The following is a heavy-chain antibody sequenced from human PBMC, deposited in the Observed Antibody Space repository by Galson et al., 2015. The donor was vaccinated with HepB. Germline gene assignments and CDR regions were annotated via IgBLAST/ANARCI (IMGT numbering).Heavy chain of an antibody. J-gene: IGHJ1*01. D-gene: IGHD3-22*01. CDR3: ARDVPFNDYASSGYLRH. Sequence: SVKVSCKASGGTFSSYAISWVRQAPGQGLEWLGGIIPIFGTANYAQKFQGRVTITADESTSTAYMELSSLRSEDTAVYYCARDVPFNDYASSGYLRHWGQGSLVTVSS. CDR1: GGTFSSYA. V-gene: IGHV1-69*13. CDR2: IIPIFGTA.